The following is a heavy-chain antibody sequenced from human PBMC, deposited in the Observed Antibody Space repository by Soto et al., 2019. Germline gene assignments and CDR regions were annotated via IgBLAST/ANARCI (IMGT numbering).Heavy chain of an antibody. Sequence: GGSLRLSCAASGFTFSSYDMHWVRQATGKGLEWVSAIGTAGDTYYPGSVKGRFTISRENAKNSLYLQMNSLRAEDTAVYYCARVWSDYYGSGSYGSYYGMDVWGQGTTVTVSS. CDR3: ARVWSDYYGSGSYGSYYGMDV. CDR1: GFTFSSYD. V-gene: IGHV3-13*01. D-gene: IGHD3-10*01. J-gene: IGHJ6*02. CDR2: IGTAGDT.